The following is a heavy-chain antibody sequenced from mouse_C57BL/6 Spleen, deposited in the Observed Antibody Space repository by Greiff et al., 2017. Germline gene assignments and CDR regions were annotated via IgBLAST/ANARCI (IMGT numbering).Heavy chain of an antibody. V-gene: IGHV1-26*01. CDR2: INPNNGGT. J-gene: IGHJ2*01. Sequence: EVQLQQSGPELVKPGASVKISCKASGYTFTDYYMNWVTQSHGKSLEWIGDINPNNGGTSYNQKFKGKAPLTVDKSSSTAYMELRSLTSEDSAVYYCAREVNWDDYWGQGTTLTDSA. CDR1: GYTFTDYY. D-gene: IGHD4-1*01. CDR3: AREVNWDDY.